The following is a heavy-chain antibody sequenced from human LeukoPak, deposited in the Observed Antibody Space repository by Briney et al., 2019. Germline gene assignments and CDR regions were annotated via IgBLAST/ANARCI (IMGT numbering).Heavy chain of an antibody. CDR2: IYYSGST. V-gene: IGHV4-39*07. CDR1: GGSISSSSYY. J-gene: IGHJ5*02. CDR3: ARDLPMVRGVLYNWFDP. Sequence: SETLSLTCTVSGGSISSSSYYWGWIRQPPGKGLEWIGSIYYSGSTYYNPSLKSRVTISVDTSKNQFSLKLSSVTAADTAVYYCARDLPMVRGVLYNWFDPWGQGTLVTVSS. D-gene: IGHD3-10*01.